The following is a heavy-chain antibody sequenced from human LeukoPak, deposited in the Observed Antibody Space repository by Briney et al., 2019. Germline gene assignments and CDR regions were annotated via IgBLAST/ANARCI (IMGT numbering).Heavy chain of an antibody. CDR1: GYTFTGYY. J-gene: IGHJ3*02. CDR3: VRDSGAI. CDR2: INPKSGDT. D-gene: IGHD3-10*01. Sequence: ASVMASCKTSGYTFTGYYIYWVRQAPGQGLEWMGWINPKSGDTNYAQKFYGRVTMTRDTSISTAYMELSSLRSDDTAVYYCVRDSGAIWGQGTMVTVSS. V-gene: IGHV1-2*02.